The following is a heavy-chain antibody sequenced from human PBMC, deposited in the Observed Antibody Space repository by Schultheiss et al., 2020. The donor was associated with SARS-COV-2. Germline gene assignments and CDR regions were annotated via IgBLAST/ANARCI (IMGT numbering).Heavy chain of an antibody. V-gene: IGHV3-74*01. Sequence: GGSLRLSCAASGFTFSSYGMHWVRQAPGKGLVWVSRINSDGSSTSYADSVKGRFTISRDNAKNTLYLQMNSLRAEDTAVYYCARAEYNWNAGDYWGQGTLVTVSS. CDR3: ARAEYNWNAGDY. CDR2: INSDGSST. D-gene: IGHD1-1*01. CDR1: GFTFSSYG. J-gene: IGHJ4*02.